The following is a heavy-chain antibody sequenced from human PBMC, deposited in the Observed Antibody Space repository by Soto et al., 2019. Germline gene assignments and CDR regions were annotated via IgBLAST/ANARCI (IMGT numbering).Heavy chain of an antibody. CDR2: INPNGGTT. CDR3: ARDLASETGGTY. CDR1: GYTFSSYY. D-gene: IGHD2-8*02. Sequence: ASVKVSCKASGYTFSSYYIHWVRQAPGQGLEWMGVINPNGGTTGYAQKFQGRVTMTRDTSTSTVYMELSSLRSEDTAVYYCARDLASETGGTYWGQGTLVTVSS. V-gene: IGHV1-46*01. J-gene: IGHJ4*02.